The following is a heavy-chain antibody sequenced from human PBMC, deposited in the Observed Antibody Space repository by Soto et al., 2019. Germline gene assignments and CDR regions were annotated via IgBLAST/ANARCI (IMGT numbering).Heavy chain of an antibody. J-gene: IGHJ5*02. CDR1: GGSISSGGYY. V-gene: IGHV4-31*03. CDR2: IYYSGST. CDR3: ASVDDRSANWFDP. D-gene: IGHD2-15*01. Sequence: SETLSLTCTVSGGSISSGGYYWSWIRQHPGKGLEWIGYIYYSGSTYYSPSLKSRVTISVDTSKNQFSLKLSSVTAADTAVYYCASVDDRSANWFDPWGQGTLVTVSS.